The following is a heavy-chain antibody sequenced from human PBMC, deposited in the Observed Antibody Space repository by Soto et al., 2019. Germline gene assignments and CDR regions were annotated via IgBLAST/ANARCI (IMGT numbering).Heavy chain of an antibody. Sequence: GGSLRLSCAASGFTFSSYAMSWVRQAPGKGLEWVSAISGSGGSTYYADSVKGRFTISRDNSKNTLYLQMNSLRAEDTAVYYCAKVAVASQSGGGYYYYGMDGWGQGTTVTV. V-gene: IGHV3-23*01. CDR1: GFTFSSYA. D-gene: IGHD6-19*01. CDR2: ISGSGGST. CDR3: AKVAVASQSGGGYYYYGMDG. J-gene: IGHJ6*02.